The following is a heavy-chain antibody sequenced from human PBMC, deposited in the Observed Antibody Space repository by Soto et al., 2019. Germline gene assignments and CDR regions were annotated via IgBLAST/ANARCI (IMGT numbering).Heavy chain of an antibody. CDR3: DRDSSDCSGGSCYTSPDY. J-gene: IGHJ4*02. D-gene: IGHD2-15*01. Sequence: QVQLVQSGAEVKKPGASVKVSCKASGYTFTSYYMHWVRQAPGQGLEWMGIINPSGGSTSYEQKLQGRVTMTRDTSTSTVYMELSSLRSEDKAVYYCDRDSSDCSGGSCYTSPDYWGQGTLVTVSS. CDR1: GYTFTSYY. V-gene: IGHV1-46*03. CDR2: INPSGGST.